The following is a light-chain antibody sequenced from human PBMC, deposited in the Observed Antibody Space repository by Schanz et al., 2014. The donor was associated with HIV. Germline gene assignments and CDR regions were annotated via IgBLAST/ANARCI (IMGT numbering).Light chain of an antibody. V-gene: IGLV2-14*03. CDR1: SGYIIRNDY. CDR3: SSHSATAPYVI. Sequence: QSALTQPASVSGSPGQSITISCTGTSGYIIRNDYVSWFQQHPGKAPKLMIYDVSRRPSGVSTRFSGSKSGNTASLTISGLQTEDEAEYYCSSHSATAPYVIFGGGTKLTVL. J-gene: IGLJ2*01. CDR2: DVS.